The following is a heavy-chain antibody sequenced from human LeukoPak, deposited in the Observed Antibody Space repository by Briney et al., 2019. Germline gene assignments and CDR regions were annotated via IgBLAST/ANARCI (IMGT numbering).Heavy chain of an antibody. CDR2: IIPNTGGT. J-gene: IGHJ4*02. V-gene: IGHV1-2*06. Sequence: GPSVTVSCKASGYTFTGYYMHWVRQAPGQGLEWMGLIIPNTGGTTYQQKFQGRVTMTRDTSISTFYMELSSLRSDDTAVYYCSTEDKYCTSPNCGNYWGQGTLVTVSS. CDR3: STEDKYCTSPNCGNY. D-gene: IGHD2-8*01. CDR1: GYTFTGYY.